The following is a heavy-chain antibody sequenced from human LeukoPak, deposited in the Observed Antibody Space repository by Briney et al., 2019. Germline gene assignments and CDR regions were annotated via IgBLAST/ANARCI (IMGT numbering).Heavy chain of an antibody. J-gene: IGHJ4*02. D-gene: IGHD2/OR15-2a*01. Sequence: GGSLRLSCAASEFTFGSYSMNWVRQAPGKGLEWVAVISYDGSNKYYADSVKGRFTISRDNSKNTLYLQMNSLRAEDTAVYYCAAGRIYDYWGQGTLVTVSS. CDR2: ISYDGSNK. CDR3: AAGRIYDY. V-gene: IGHV3-30*03. CDR1: EFTFGSYS.